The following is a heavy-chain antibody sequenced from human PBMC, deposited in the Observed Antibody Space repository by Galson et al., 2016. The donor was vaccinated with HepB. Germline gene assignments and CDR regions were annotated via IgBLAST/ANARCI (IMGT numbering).Heavy chain of an antibody. Sequence: SVKVSCKASGDTFSRYTISWVRQAPGQGLEWMGGIIPIFGTTDYAQKFQGRITIIADKSTTTAYMDLGSLGFDDTAIYYCARDRGGFRGYFDSWGQGTLVTVSS. V-gene: IGHV1-69*06. J-gene: IGHJ4*02. CDR2: IIPIFGTT. D-gene: IGHD5-24*01. CDR3: ARDRGGFRGYFDS. CDR1: GDTFSRYT.